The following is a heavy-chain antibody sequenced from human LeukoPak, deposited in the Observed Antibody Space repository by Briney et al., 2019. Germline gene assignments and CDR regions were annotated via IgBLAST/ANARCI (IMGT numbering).Heavy chain of an antibody. CDR2: IYHSGST. CDR1: GYSISSGYY. J-gene: IGHJ4*02. CDR3: ARESARWLYSGSSYYLDY. Sequence: PSETLSLTCTVSGYSISSGYYWGWIRQPPGKGLEWIGSIYHSGSTYYNPSLKSRVTMSVDTSKNQFSLKLSSVTAADTAVYYCARESARWLYSGSSYYLDYWGQGTLVTVSS. V-gene: IGHV4-38-2*02. D-gene: IGHD1-26*01.